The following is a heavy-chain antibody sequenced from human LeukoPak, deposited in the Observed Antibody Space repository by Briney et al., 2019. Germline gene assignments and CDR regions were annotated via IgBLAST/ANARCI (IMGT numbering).Heavy chain of an antibody. J-gene: IGHJ3*02. V-gene: IGHV4-39*01. CDR3: ARRSSGYYDAFDI. D-gene: IGHD3-22*01. CDR1: GGSISSFY. CDR2: IYYSGST. Sequence: RPSETLSLTCTVSGGSISSFYWGWIRQPPGKGLEWIGSIYYSGSTYYNPSLKSRVTISVDTSKNQFSLRLSSVTAADTAVYSCARRSSGYYDAFDIWGLGTMVTVSS.